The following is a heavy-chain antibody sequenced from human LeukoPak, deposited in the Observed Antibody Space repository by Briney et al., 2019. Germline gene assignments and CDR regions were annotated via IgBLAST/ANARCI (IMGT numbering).Heavy chain of an antibody. CDR2: INHSGST. D-gene: IGHD5-12*01. CDR1: GGSFSGYY. J-gene: IGHJ4*02. V-gene: IGHV4-34*01. Sequence: SETLSLTCAVYGGSFSGYYWSWIRQPPGKGLEWIGEINHSGSTNYNPSLKSRVTISVDTSKNQFSLKLSSVTAADTAVYYCARTIVATIHNFDYWAREPWSPSPQ. CDR3: ARTIVATIHNFDY.